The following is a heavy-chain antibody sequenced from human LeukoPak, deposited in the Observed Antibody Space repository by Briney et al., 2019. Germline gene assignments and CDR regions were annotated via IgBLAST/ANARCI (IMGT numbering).Heavy chain of an antibody. CDR3: ATMRGPQYYYGSGSTDAFDI. V-gene: IGHV1-69*04. J-gene: IGHJ3*02. D-gene: IGHD3-10*01. Sequence: ASVKVSCKASGGTFSSYAISWVRQAPGQGLEWMGRIIPILGIANYAQKFQGRVTITADKSTSTAYMELSSLISEDTAVYYCATMRGPQYYYGSGSTDAFDIWGQGTMVTVSS. CDR1: GGTFSSYA. CDR2: IIPILGIA.